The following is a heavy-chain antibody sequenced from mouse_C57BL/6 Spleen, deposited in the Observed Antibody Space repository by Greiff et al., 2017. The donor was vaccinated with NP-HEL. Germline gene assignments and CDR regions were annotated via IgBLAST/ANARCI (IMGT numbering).Heavy chain of an antibody. V-gene: IGHV1-26*01. CDR3: ARDPSTTVVARDAMDY. D-gene: IGHD1-1*01. CDR2: INPNNGGT. J-gene: IGHJ4*01. CDR1: GYTFTDYY. Sequence: EVQLQQSGPELVKPGASVKISCKASGYTFTDYYMNWVKQSHGKSLEWIGDINPNNGGTSYNQKFKGKATLTVDKSSSTAYMELRSLTSEDSAVYYCARDPSTTVVARDAMDYWGQGTSVTVSS.